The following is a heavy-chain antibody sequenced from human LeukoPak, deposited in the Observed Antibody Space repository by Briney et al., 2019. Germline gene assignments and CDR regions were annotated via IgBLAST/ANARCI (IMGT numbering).Heavy chain of an antibody. D-gene: IGHD4-17*01. J-gene: IGHJ4*02. CDR2: IYYSGST. Sequence: SETLSLTCTVSGGPISSSSYYWGWIRQPPGTGLEWIGSIYYSGSTYYNPSLKSRVTISVDTSKNQFSLKLSSVTAADTAVYYCARDPPPTVTTLNYWGQGTLVTVSS. CDR3: ARDPPPTVTTLNY. V-gene: IGHV4-39*07. CDR1: GGPISSSSYY.